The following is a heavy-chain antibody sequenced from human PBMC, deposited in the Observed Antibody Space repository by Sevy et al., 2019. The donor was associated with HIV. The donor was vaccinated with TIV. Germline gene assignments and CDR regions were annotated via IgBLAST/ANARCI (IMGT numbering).Heavy chain of an antibody. CDR1: GFTFSSYS. V-gene: IGHV3-21*01. J-gene: IGHJ5*02. D-gene: IGHD3-9*01. CDR2: ISSSSSYI. CDR3: ARADWANWFDP. Sequence: GGSLRLSCAASGFTFSSYSMNWVRQAPGKGLEWVSSISSSSSYIYYADSVKGRFTISRDNAKNSLYLQMNSLRAEDTAVYYCARADWANWFDPWGQGTLVTVSP.